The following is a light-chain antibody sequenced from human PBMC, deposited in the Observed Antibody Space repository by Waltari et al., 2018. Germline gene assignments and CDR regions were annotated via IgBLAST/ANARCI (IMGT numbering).Light chain of an antibody. J-gene: IGLJ2*01. V-gene: IGLV3-19*01. CDR1: ILRVYY. CDR3: SSRDSSGDVI. Sequence: SSELIQDPAVSVALGQTVRITCQGDILRVYYPNWCQQKPGQAPLLVIYGKNNRPSGIPDRFSASTSRNTASLTITGAQAEDEGHYYCSSRDSSGDVIFGGGTKLTVL. CDR2: GKN.